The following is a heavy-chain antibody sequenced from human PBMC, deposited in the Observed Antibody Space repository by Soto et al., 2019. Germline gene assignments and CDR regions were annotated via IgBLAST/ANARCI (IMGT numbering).Heavy chain of an antibody. CDR1: GFTFNSYP. CDR2: ISYDGRND. Sequence: WVLRLSCAASGFTFNSYPLHWVRQAPGKGREWVAVISYDGRNDYYGDSVRGRFTISRDNSKNMVYLQMNSLTPEDTAVYYCARDPYFDYWGQGTLVTVSS. J-gene: IGHJ4*02. V-gene: IGHV3-30*04. CDR3: ARDPYFDY.